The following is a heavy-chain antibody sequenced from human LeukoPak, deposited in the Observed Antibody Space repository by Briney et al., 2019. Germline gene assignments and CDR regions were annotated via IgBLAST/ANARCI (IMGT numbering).Heavy chain of an antibody. D-gene: IGHD2-2*01. Sequence: PGGSLRLSCVVSGLSFNKDVMSWFRQAPGKGLEWVSSVSPGGVSPNHADSVKSRFTVSRDDSLNTLYLQMNSLRFDDTAVYYCAKRIDIAVVPEAATHQAFDVWGQGTMVTVSS. V-gene: IGHV3-23*01. CDR1: GLSFNKDV. CDR2: VSPGGVSP. J-gene: IGHJ3*01. CDR3: AKRIDIAVVPEAATHQAFDV.